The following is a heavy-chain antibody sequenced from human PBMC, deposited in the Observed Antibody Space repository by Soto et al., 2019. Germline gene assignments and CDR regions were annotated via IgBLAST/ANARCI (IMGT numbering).Heavy chain of an antibody. Sequence: SETLSLTCAVSGGSFTSNNWWTWVRQPPGQGLEWIGEIYRTGSTNYNPSLKIRVTISLDKSENQFSLKVTSLTAADTAVYYCASRDPGTSVDYWGQGTLVTVSS. CDR1: GGSFTSNNW. J-gene: IGHJ4*02. V-gene: IGHV4-4*02. D-gene: IGHD1-7*01. CDR3: ASRDPGTSVDY. CDR2: IYRTGST.